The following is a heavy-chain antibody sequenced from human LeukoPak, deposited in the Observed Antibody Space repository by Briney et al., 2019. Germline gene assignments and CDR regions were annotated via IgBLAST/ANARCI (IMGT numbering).Heavy chain of an antibody. CDR1: GYTLTELS. Sequence: ASVKVSCKVSGYTLTELSMHWVRQAPGKGLEWMGGFDPEDGETIYAQKFQGRVTMTEDTSTDTAYMELSSLRSEDTAVYYCATATPIGKQGAPMFDPWGQGTLVTVSS. V-gene: IGHV1-24*01. D-gene: IGHD3-10*01. CDR3: ATATPIGKQGAPMFDP. J-gene: IGHJ5*02. CDR2: FDPEDGET.